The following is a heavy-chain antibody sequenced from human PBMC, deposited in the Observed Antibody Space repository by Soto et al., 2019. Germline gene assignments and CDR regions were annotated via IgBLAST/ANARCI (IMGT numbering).Heavy chain of an antibody. D-gene: IGHD1-26*01. CDR1: GYTFRNYG. CDR3: ARTPGSGSYSSF. V-gene: IGHV1-18*01. CDR2: VSAFNGDR. Sequence: QVQLVQSGAAVKKPGASMKVSCRASGYTFRNYGVTWVRQAPGQGLEWMGWVSAFNGDRNYAQKFQGRVTMTTDTSTSTAYMELRSLRSDDTAVYYCARTPGSGSYSSFWGQGTLVTVSA. J-gene: IGHJ4*02.